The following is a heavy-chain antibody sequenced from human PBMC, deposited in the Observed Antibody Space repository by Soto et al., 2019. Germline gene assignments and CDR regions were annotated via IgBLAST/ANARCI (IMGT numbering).Heavy chain of an antibody. D-gene: IGHD4-17*01. V-gene: IGHV1-69*13. CDR2: IIPIFGTA. CDR1: GGTFSSYA. Sequence: ASVKVSCKASGGTFSSYAISWVRQAPGQGLEWMGGIIPIFGTANYAQKFQGRVTITADESTSTAYMELSSLRSEDTAVYYCARDDYGDYRFDYWGQGTLVTVSS. J-gene: IGHJ4*02. CDR3: ARDDYGDYRFDY.